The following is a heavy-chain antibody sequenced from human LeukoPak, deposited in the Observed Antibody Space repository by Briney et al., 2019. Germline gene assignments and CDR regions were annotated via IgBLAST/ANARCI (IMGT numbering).Heavy chain of an antibody. Sequence: ASVKVSCRASGYSFTSYGFTWVRQAPGQGPEWMGWIGAYDGNTNSAQKFQGRVTMTTDTSSSTAYMELRSLTSDDTAVYYCARDGYGSGKGYFDYWGQGTLVTVSS. V-gene: IGHV1-18*01. CDR3: ARDGYGSGKGYFDY. J-gene: IGHJ4*02. D-gene: IGHD3-10*01. CDR1: GYSFTSYG. CDR2: IGAYDGNT.